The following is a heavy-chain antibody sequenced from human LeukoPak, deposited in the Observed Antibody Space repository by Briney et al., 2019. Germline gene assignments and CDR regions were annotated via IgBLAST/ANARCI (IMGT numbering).Heavy chain of an antibody. CDR3: ARQVHYDFWSGYYASKNWFDP. CDR1: GGSISSYY. D-gene: IGHD3-3*01. Sequence: SETLSLTCTVSGGSISSYYWSWIRQPPGKGLEWIGYIYYSGSTNYNPSHKSRVTISVDTSKNQFSLKLSSVTAADTAVYYCARQVHYDFWSGYYASKNWFDPWGQGTLVTVSS. CDR2: IYYSGST. V-gene: IGHV4-59*01. J-gene: IGHJ5*02.